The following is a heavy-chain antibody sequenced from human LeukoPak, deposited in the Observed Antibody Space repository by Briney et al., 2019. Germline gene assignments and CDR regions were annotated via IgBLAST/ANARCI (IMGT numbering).Heavy chain of an antibody. Sequence: SETLSLTCTVSGGSISTHFWTWIRQPPMKALEWIAYVYNNRTSNSNPSLKSRVSISADTSKNQISLRLSSVTAADTAVYYCARGRGSSSWYYFDYWGQGTLVTVSS. D-gene: IGHD6-13*01. CDR2: VYNNRTS. V-gene: IGHV4-59*11. CDR1: GGSISTHF. CDR3: ARGRGSSSWYYFDY. J-gene: IGHJ4*02.